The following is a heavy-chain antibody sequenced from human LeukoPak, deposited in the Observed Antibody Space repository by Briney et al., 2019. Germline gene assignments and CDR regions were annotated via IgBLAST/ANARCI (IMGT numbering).Heavy chain of an antibody. Sequence: SETLSLTCAVYGGSFSGYYWSWIRQPPGKGLEWIGEINHSGSTNYNASLKSRVTISVDTSKNQFSLKLSSVTAEDTAVYYCAKDLEITIFGVVTHSAIDYWGQGTLVTVSS. D-gene: IGHD3-3*01. CDR3: AKDLEITIFGVVTHSAIDY. CDR1: GGSFSGYY. CDR2: INHSGST. V-gene: IGHV4-34*01. J-gene: IGHJ4*02.